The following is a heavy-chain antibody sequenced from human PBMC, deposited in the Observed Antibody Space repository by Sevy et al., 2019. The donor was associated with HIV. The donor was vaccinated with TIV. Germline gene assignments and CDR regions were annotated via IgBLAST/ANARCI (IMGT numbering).Heavy chain of an antibody. Sequence: GGSLRLSCAASGFTFSSYAMHWVRQAPGKGLEWVAVISYDGSNKYYADSVKRRFTISRDNSKNTLYLQMNSLRAEDTAVYYCARSPYSSSVGFDYWGQGTLVTVSS. D-gene: IGHD6-6*01. CDR1: GFTFSSYA. V-gene: IGHV3-30*04. CDR2: ISYDGSNK. J-gene: IGHJ4*02. CDR3: ARSPYSSSVGFDY.